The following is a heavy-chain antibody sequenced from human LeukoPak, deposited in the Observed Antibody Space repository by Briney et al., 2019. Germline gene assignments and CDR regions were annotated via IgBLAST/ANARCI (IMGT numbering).Heavy chain of an antibody. CDR3: ARAYNGYDYP. J-gene: IGHJ5*02. CDR2: VNHSGTT. D-gene: IGHD5-12*01. V-gene: IGHV4-34*01. Sequence: PSETLSLTCAVSGGSFTDYYWSWIRQTPGKGLEWIGEVNHSGTTNYNPSLKSRVTISVDTSKNQFSLKVTSVTAADTALYYCARAYNGYDYPWGQGTLVTVSS. CDR1: GGSFTDYY.